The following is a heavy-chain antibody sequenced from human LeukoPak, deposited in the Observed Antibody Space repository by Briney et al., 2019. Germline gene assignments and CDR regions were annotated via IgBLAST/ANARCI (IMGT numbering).Heavy chain of an antibody. CDR1: GGSMSSGGYY. Sequence: KTSETLSLTCTVSGGSMSSGGYYWSWIRQHPGKGLEWIGYIYYSGSTYYNPSLKSRVTISVDTSKNQFSLKLSSVTAADTAVYYCAVVHNWNYEVGYWGQGTLVTVSS. CDR2: IYYSGST. V-gene: IGHV4-31*03. D-gene: IGHD1-7*01. CDR3: AVVHNWNYEVGY. J-gene: IGHJ4*02.